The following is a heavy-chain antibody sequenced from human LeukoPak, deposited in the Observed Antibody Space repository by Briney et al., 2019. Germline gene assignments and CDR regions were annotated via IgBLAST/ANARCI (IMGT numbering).Heavy chain of an antibody. V-gene: IGHV4-59*08. CDR1: GGFISNYY. J-gene: IGHJ4*02. CDR2: IYDTGST. Sequence: PSETLSLTCTVSGGFISNYYWSWIRQPPGKGLEWIGYIYDTGSTNYNPSLKSRVTISVDTSRNQFSLKLSSVTAADTAVYYCARPGSGWSLDYWGQGTLVTVSS. CDR3: ARPGSGWSLDY. D-gene: IGHD6-19*01.